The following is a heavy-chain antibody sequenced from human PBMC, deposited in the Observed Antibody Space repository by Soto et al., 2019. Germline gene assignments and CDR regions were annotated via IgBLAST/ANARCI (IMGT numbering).Heavy chain of an antibody. CDR1: GGSISSYY. D-gene: IGHD4-17*01. CDR3: ARLPYGGNFDY. CDR2: IYYSGST. J-gene: IGHJ4*02. Sequence: SETLSLTCTVSGGSISSYYWSWIRQPPGKGLEWIGYIYYSGSTNYNPSLKSRVTISVDTSKNQFSLKLSSVTAADTAVYYCARLPYGGNFDYWGLGTLVTVSS. V-gene: IGHV4-59*08.